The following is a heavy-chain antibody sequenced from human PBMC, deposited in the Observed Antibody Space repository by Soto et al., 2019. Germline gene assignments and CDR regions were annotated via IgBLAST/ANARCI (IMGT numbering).Heavy chain of an antibody. CDR3: ATISRRGGYYYYYMDV. Sequence: ASVKVSCKVSGYTLTELSMHWVRQAPGKGLEWMGGFDPEDGETIYAQKFQGRVTMTEDTSTDTAYMELSSLRSEDTAVYYCATISRRGGYYYYYMDVWGKGTTVTVSS. J-gene: IGHJ6*03. CDR1: GYTLTELS. CDR2: FDPEDGET. D-gene: IGHD6-6*01. V-gene: IGHV1-24*01.